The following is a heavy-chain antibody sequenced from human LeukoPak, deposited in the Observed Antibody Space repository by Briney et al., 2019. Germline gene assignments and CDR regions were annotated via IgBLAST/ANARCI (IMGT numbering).Heavy chain of an antibody. V-gene: IGHV3-30-3*01. CDR2: ISYDGSNK. D-gene: IGHD3-22*01. CDR3: ARDSSGYSAEYFQH. CDR1: GFTFSSYA. J-gene: IGHJ1*01. Sequence: GGSLRLSCAASGFTFSSYAMHWVGQAPGKGLEWVAVISYDGSNKYYADSVKGRFTISRDNSKNTLYLQMNSLRAEDTAVYYCARDSSGYSAEYFQHWGQGTLVTVSS.